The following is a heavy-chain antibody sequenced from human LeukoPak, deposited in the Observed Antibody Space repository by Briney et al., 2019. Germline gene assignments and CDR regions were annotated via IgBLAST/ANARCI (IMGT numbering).Heavy chain of an antibody. J-gene: IGHJ4*02. CDR3: ARGGYCSSTRCYTSFFLDY. V-gene: IGHV4-34*01. Sequence: PSETLSLTCAVYGGSFSGYYWSWIRQPPGKGLEWIGEINHSGSTNYNPSLKSRVTISVDTSKNQFSLKLSSVTAADTAVYYCARGGYCSSTRCYTSFFLDYWGQGTLVTVSS. CDR1: GGSFSGYY. CDR2: INHSGST. D-gene: IGHD2-2*02.